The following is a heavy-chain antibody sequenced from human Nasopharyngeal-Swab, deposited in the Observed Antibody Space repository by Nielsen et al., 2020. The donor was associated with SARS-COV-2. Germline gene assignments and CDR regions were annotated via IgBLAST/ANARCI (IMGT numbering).Heavy chain of an antibody. CDR2: MKQDGSEK. D-gene: IGHD1-26*01. J-gene: IGHJ4*02. CDR3: ARDNSRGGSYAGVYYFDY. Sequence: LSLTCVASGLTLSGFWMSWVRQAPGKGLEWVANMKQDGSEKYYVGSVKGRFSISRDDAKNSLFLQMNSLTVDDTAVYYCARDNSRGGSYAGVYYFDYWGQGTLVTVSS. CDR1: GLTLSGFW. V-gene: IGHV3-7*01.